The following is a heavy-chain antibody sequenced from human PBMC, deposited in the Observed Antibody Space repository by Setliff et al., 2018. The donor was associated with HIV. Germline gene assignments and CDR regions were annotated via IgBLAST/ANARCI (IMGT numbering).Heavy chain of an antibody. D-gene: IGHD3-9*01. CDR1: GYTFTNYA. Sequence: ASVKVSCKASGYTFTNYALHWVRQAPGQRLEWMGWINAGNGNTKYSQKFQGRVTITRDKFASTVYIELSSLRSEDTAVYYCARGLRYFDWLTHLGAFDFWGRGTMVTVS. CDR3: ARGLRYFDWLTHLGAFDF. J-gene: IGHJ3*01. V-gene: IGHV1-3*01. CDR2: INAGNGNT.